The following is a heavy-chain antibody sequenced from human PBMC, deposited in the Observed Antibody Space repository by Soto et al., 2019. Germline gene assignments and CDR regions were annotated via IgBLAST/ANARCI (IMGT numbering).Heavy chain of an antibody. V-gene: IGHV1-24*01. CDR2: FDPEDGET. CDR3: ATVRLSPYERFGELCFGS. CDR1: GYTLTELS. Sequence: ASVKVSCKVSGYTLTELSMHWVRQAPGKGLEWMGGFDPEDGETIYAQKFQGRVTMTEDTSTDTAYMELSSLRSEDTAVYYCATVRLSPYERFGELCFGSWGLGTMFTLSS. J-gene: IGHJ5*01. D-gene: IGHD3-10*01.